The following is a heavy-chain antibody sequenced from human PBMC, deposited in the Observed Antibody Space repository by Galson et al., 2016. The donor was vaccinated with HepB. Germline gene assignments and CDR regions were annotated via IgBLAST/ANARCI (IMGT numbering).Heavy chain of an antibody. CDR3: AKVAEGRFWAEYYFDY. J-gene: IGHJ4*02. CDR2: ITGTGAFA. CDR1: GFTFDDYA. Sequence: SLRLSCAVSGFTFDDYAMSWVRQAPGQGLEWVSSITGTGAFAYYPVSVKGRFTISRDNSKNTVYLQMNNLRVEATAVYYCAKVAEGRFWAEYYFDYWGQGTLVTVSS. D-gene: IGHD1-14*01. V-gene: IGHV3-23*01.